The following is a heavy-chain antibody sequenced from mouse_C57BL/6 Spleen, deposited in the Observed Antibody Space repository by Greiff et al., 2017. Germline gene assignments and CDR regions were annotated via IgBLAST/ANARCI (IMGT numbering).Heavy chain of an antibody. CDR3: TRRGNYEDAMDY. CDR2: IDPETGGT. Sequence: VQLQQSGAELVRPGASVTLSCTASGYTFTDYEMHWVKQTPVHGLEWIGAIDPETGGTAYNQKFKGKAILTADKSSSTAYMELRSLTSEDSAFYYCTRRGNYEDAMDYWGQGTSVTVSS. J-gene: IGHJ4*01. V-gene: IGHV1-15*01. D-gene: IGHD1-1*01. CDR1: GYTFTDYE.